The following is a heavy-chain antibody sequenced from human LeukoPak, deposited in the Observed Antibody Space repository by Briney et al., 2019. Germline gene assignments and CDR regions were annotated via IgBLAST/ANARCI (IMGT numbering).Heavy chain of an antibody. CDR2: LRGDGET. V-gene: IGHV3-23*01. D-gene: IGHD1-1*01. CDR3: AKASCVSNADAVL. CDR1: GFTFSNYA. Sequence: GGSLRLSCAVSGFTFSNYAMSWVRQAPAGGLEWVSSLRGDGETFYADSVKGRFTLSRDDSRNTVYLPLNNLRVEDTAVYYCAKASCVSNADAVLWGQGTLVTVSS. J-gene: IGHJ4*02.